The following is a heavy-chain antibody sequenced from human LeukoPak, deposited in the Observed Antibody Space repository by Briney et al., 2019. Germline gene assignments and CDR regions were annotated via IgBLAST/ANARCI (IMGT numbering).Heavy chain of an antibody. D-gene: IGHD2-15*01. CDR1: GGSISSYY. J-gene: IGHJ5*02. CDR2: IYTSGTI. Sequence: SETLSLTCTVSGGSISSYYWSWIRQPAGTALEWIGRIYTSGTITYNPSLKSRVTMSVDTSKNQFSLKLSSVTAADTAVYYCARDAARYCSGGSCYYGKWFDPWGQGTLVTVSS. V-gene: IGHV4-4*07. CDR3: ARDAARYCSGGSCYYGKWFDP.